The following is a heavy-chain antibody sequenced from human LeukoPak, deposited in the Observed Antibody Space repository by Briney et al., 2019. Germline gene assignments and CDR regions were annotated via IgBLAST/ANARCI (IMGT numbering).Heavy chain of an antibody. Sequence: ASVKVSCKASGYTFTRYYMHWVRQAPGQGLEWMGRINPNSGGTNYAQKFQGRVTMTRDTSISTAYMELSRLRSDDTAVYYCARDSYSSSWYWEDYWGQGTLVTVSS. V-gene: IGHV1-2*06. J-gene: IGHJ4*02. D-gene: IGHD6-13*01. CDR1: GYTFTRYY. CDR3: ARDSYSSSWYWEDY. CDR2: INPNSGGT.